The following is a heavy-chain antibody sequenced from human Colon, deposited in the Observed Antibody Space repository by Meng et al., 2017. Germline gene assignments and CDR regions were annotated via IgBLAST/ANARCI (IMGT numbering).Heavy chain of an antibody. Sequence: QVHLVQSGAEVKKPGASVKVSCKTSGYTFKNFGISWVRQAPGQGLEWMGWSSTYNGNTNYAQKFQGRVTLTTDASTSTAYMEIWSLRSDDTAVYYCARQYSSTWYLFDYWGQGTLVTVSS. CDR1: GYTFKNFG. CDR3: ARQYSSTWYLFDY. J-gene: IGHJ4*02. CDR2: SSTYNGNT. V-gene: IGHV1-18*01. D-gene: IGHD6-13*01.